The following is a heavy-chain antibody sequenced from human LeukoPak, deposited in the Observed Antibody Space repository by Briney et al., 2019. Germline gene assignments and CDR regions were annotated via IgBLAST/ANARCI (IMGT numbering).Heavy chain of an antibody. J-gene: IGHJ4*02. CDR3: ARRAAGTGGVRYFDY. D-gene: IGHD6-13*01. CDR1: GGSISSSSYY. V-gene: IGHV4-39*01. Sequence: SETLSLTCTVSGGSISSSSYYWGWIRQPPGQGLEWIGSIYYSGSTYYNPSLKSRVTISVDTSKNQFSLKLSSVTAADTAVYYCARRAAGTGGVRYFDYWGQGTLVTVSS. CDR2: IYYSGST.